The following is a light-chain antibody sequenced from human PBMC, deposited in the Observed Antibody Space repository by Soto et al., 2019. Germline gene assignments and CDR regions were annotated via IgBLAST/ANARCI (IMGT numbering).Light chain of an antibody. Sequence: QSVLTQPASVSGSPGQSITISCTGTSSDVGGYNSVSWYQQHPGKAPELMIYEVSNRPSGVSTRFSGSKSGNTASLTISGLQAEDEADYFCSSYTNINTRVFGGVTPLTVL. V-gene: IGLV2-14*01. CDR3: SSYTNINTRV. CDR1: SSDVGGYNS. J-gene: IGLJ3*02. CDR2: EVS.